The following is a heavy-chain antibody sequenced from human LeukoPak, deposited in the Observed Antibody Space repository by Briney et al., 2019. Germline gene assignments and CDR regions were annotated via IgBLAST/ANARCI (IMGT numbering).Heavy chain of an antibody. CDR3: ARDNYCGGDCFAEKFDY. CDR1: GFTFSSYS. D-gene: IGHD2-21*02. CDR2: ISSSSSTI. Sequence: PGGSLRLSCAASGFTFSSYSMNWVRQAPGKGLEWVSYISSSSSTIYYADSVKGRFTISRDNAKNSLYLQMNSLRAEDTAVYYCARDNYCGGDCFAEKFDYWGQGTLVTVSS. J-gene: IGHJ4*02. V-gene: IGHV3-48*01.